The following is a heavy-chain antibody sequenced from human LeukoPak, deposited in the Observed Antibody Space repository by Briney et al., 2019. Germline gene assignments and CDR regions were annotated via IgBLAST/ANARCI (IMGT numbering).Heavy chain of an antibody. CDR1: GGSISSYY. CDR3: ATLPLL. J-gene: IGHJ4*02. V-gene: IGHV4-59*08. CDR2: IYYSGSSGST. Sequence: SETLSLTCTVSGGSISSYYWSWIRQPPGGGLEWIGYIYYSGSSGSTDYNPSLKSRVTISVDTSKNQFSLKLSSVTAADTAVYYCATLPLLWGQGTLVTVSS.